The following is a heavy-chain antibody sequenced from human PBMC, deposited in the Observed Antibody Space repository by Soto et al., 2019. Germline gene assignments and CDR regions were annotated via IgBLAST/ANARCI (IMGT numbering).Heavy chain of an antibody. CDR3: AREGDVPYYYYGMDV. V-gene: IGHV1-18*01. CDR1: GYTFTRYG. J-gene: IGHJ6*02. D-gene: IGHD2-21*02. Sequence: QVHLVQSGAEVKKPGASVKVSCKTSGYTFTRYGISWVRQAPGQGLEWMGWISGYDGRTNLAQKVQDRVTMTTDTSTXTVYMELRSLSSDDTAVYYCAREGDVPYYYYGMDVWGQGTTVTVSS. CDR2: ISGYDGRT.